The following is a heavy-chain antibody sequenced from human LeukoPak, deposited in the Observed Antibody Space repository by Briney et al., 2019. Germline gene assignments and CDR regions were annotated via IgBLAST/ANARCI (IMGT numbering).Heavy chain of an antibody. CDR3: ARAMEPIAVAGTGVDY. J-gene: IGHJ4*02. D-gene: IGHD6-19*01. CDR2: INPNSGGT. Sequence: GASVKVSCKASGGTFSSYAISWVRQAPGQGLEWMGRINPNSGGTNYAQKFQGGVTMTRDTSISTAYMELSRLRSDDTAVYYCARAMEPIAVAGTGVDYWGQGTLVTVSS. V-gene: IGHV1-2*06. CDR1: GGTFSSYA.